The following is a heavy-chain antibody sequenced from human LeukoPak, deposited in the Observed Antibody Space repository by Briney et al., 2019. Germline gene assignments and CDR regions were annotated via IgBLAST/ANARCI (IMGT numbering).Heavy chain of an antibody. J-gene: IGHJ4*02. CDR1: GFTFSNYR. D-gene: IGHD6-13*01. V-gene: IGHV3-74*01. Sequence: GGSLRLSCAASGFTFSNYRMHWVRQAPGEGLVWVSQISSDERSINYADSVKGRVTVSRDNAKNTLYLQMNTLRAEDTAVYYCVRGTSSEAAAAIRLFDNWGQGTLVTVSS. CDR3: VRGTSSEAAAAIRLFDN. CDR2: ISSDERSI.